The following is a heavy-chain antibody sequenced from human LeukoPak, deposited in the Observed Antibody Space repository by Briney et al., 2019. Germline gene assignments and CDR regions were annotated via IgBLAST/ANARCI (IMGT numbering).Heavy chain of an antibody. CDR1: GGSISSGGYS. V-gene: IGHV4-61*08. Sequence: SETLSLTCGVSGGSISSGGYSWSWIRQSPGKGLEWIGYIYYTETSYNPSLKSRVTISADTSKNQFSLKLYSVTAADTAVYYCATRKLGNDYWGQGTLVTVSS. J-gene: IGHJ4*02. CDR3: ATRKLGNDY. D-gene: IGHD7-27*01. CDR2: IYYTET.